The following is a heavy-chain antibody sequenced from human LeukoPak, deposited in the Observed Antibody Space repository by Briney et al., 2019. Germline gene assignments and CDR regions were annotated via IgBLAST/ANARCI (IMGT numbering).Heavy chain of an antibody. CDR3: ARDLYCSGGSCYRWFDP. D-gene: IGHD2-15*01. Sequence: SETLSLTCTVSGYSISSGYYWGWIRQPPGKGLEWIGSIYHNGSTYYNPSLKSRVTISVDTSKNQFSLKLSSVTAADTAVYYCARDLYCSGGSCYRWFDPWGQGTLVTVSS. CDR2: IYHNGST. CDR1: GYSISSGYY. V-gene: IGHV4-38-2*02. J-gene: IGHJ5*02.